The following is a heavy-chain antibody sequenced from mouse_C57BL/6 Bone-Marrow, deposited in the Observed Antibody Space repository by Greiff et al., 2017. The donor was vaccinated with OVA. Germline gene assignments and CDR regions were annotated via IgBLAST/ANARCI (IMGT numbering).Heavy chain of an antibody. Sequence: VQLQQSGAELVRPGASVTLSCKASGYTFTDYEMHWVKQTPVHGLEWIGAIDPETCGTAYNQKFKGKAILTADKSSSTAYMELRSLTSEDSAVYYCTRFYYGNPRDYAMDYWGQGTSVTVSS. CDR3: TRFYYGNPRDYAMDY. CDR1: GYTFTDYE. J-gene: IGHJ4*01. D-gene: IGHD2-1*01. V-gene: IGHV1-15*01. CDR2: IDPETCGT.